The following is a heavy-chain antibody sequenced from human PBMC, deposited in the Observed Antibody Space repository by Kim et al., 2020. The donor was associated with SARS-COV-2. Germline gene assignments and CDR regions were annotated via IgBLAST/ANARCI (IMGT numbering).Heavy chain of an antibody. V-gene: IGHV1-58*02. CDR3: AAVDQFDYGDYYYYGMDV. Sequence: SVKVSCKASGFTFTSSAMQWVRQARGQRLEWIGWIVVGSGNTNYAQKFQERVTITRDMSTSTAYMELSSLRSEDTAVYYCAAVDQFDYGDYYYYGMDVWGQGTTVTVSS. J-gene: IGHJ6*02. D-gene: IGHD4-17*01. CDR1: GFTFTSSA. CDR2: IVVGSGNT.